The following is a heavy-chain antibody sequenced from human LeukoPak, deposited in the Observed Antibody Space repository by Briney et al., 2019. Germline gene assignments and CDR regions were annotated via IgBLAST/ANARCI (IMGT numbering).Heavy chain of an antibody. CDR2: ISYDGSNK. V-gene: IGHV3-30*18. D-gene: IGHD6-19*01. J-gene: IGHJ4*02. Sequence: PGRSLRLSCAASGFTFSSYGMHWVRQAPGKGLEWVAVISYDGSNKYYADSVKGRFTISRDNSKNTLYLQMNSLRAEDTAAYYCAKDREVAGDPYFDYWGQGTLVTVSS. CDR1: GFTFSSYG. CDR3: AKDREVAGDPYFDY.